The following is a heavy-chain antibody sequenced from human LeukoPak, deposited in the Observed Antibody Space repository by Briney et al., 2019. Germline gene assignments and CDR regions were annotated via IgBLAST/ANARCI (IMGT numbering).Heavy chain of an antibody. CDR2: TYYRSKWYN. J-gene: IGHJ4*02. Sequence: SQTLSLTCAISGDSVSSNSAAWNWIRQSPSRGLEWLGRTYYRSKWYNHYAVSVKSRITIYPDTSNNHVSLQLNSVTPEDTAVYYCARSNSGTIDYWGQGTLVTVSS. V-gene: IGHV6-1*01. CDR3: ARSNSGTIDY. CDR1: GDSVSSNSAA. D-gene: IGHD6-19*01.